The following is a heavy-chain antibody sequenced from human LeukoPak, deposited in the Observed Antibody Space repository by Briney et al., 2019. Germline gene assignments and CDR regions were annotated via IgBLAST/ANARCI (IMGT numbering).Heavy chain of an antibody. CDR3: AREGVLAAADY. CDR1: GFTFSSYW. CDR2: IKQDGSEK. V-gene: IGHV3-7*01. J-gene: IGHJ4*02. D-gene: IGHD2-2*01. Sequence: GGSLRLSCTASGFTFSSYWMSWVRQAPGKGLEWVANIKQDGSEKNYVDSVKGRLTISRDNTKNSLYLQMNSLRAEDTAVYFCAREGVLAAADYWGQGTLVTVPS.